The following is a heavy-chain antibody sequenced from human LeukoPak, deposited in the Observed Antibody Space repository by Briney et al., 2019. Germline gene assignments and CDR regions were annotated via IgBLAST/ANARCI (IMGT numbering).Heavy chain of an antibody. CDR2: IIPIFGTA. V-gene: IGHV1-69*13. CDR1: GGTFSSYA. D-gene: IGHD3-3*01. CDR3: ASAPVWSGQGFYFDY. Sequence: SVKVSCKASGGTFSSYAISWVRQAPGQGLEWMGGIIPIFGTANYAQKFQGRVTITADESTSTAYMELSSLRSEDTAVYYCASAPVWSGQGFYFDYWGQGTLVTVSS. J-gene: IGHJ4*02.